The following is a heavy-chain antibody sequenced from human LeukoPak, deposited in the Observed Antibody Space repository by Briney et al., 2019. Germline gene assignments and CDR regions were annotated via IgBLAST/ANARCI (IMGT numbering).Heavy chain of an antibody. J-gene: IGHJ4*02. V-gene: IGHV1-2*04. D-gene: IGHD6-19*01. CDR2: INPNSGGT. CDR3: ARGPHSSGWPQQYY. Sequence: GASVKVSCKASGYTFTGYYMHWVRQAPGQGLEWMGWINPNSGGTNYAQKFQGWVTMTRNTSISTAYMELSSLRSEDTAVYYCARGPHSSGWPQQYYWGQGTLVTVSS. CDR1: GYTFTGYY.